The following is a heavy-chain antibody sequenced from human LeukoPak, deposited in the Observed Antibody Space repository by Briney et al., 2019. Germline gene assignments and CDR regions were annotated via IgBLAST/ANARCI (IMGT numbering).Heavy chain of an antibody. Sequence: GRSLRLSCAASGFTFSSYAMHWVRQAPGKGLEWVAVISYDGSNKYYADSVKGRFTISRDNSKNTLYLQMNSLRAEDTAVYYCARDARPVYYYDSSGYFDYWGQGTLVTVSS. V-gene: IGHV3-30-3*01. D-gene: IGHD3-22*01. CDR1: GFTFSSYA. J-gene: IGHJ4*02. CDR2: ISYDGSNK. CDR3: ARDARPVYYYDSSGYFDY.